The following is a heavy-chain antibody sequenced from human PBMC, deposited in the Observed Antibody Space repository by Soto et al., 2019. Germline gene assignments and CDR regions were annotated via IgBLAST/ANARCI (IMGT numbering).Heavy chain of an antibody. CDR3: ARGSPAGGPPTMFGVVTTYYYYGMDV. CDR2: INPNSGGT. V-gene: IGHV1-2*02. CDR1: GYTFTGYY. Sequence: GASVKVSCKASGYTFTGYYMHWVRQAPGQGLEWMGWINPNSGGTNYAQKFQGRVTMTRDTSIGTAYMELSRLRSDDTAVYYCARGSPAGGPPTMFGVVTTYYYYGMDVWGQGTTVTVSS. J-gene: IGHJ6*02. D-gene: IGHD3-3*01.